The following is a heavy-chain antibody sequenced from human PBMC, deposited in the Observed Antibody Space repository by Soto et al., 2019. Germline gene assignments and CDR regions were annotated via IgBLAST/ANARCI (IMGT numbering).Heavy chain of an antibody. Sequence: PGGSLRLSCAASGFTFSDYYMSWIRQAPGKGLEWVSYISSSGSTIYYADSVKGRFTISRDNAKNSLYLQMNSLRAEDTAVYYCARDQGDIVLVPAAPHGMDVWGQGTTVTVSS. CDR3: ARDQGDIVLVPAAPHGMDV. J-gene: IGHJ6*02. CDR1: GFTFSDYY. V-gene: IGHV3-11*01. CDR2: ISSSGSTI. D-gene: IGHD2-2*01.